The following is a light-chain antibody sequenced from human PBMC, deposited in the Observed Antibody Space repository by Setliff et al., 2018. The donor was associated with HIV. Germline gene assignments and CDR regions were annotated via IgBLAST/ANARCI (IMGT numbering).Light chain of an antibody. Sequence: QSALAQPASVSGSPGQSITIPCTGTSSDVGSYNLVSWYQQHPGKAPQLIIYEVSKRPSGVSNRFSGSKSGNTASLTISGLQAEDEADYYCCSYAGSSTYVFGTGTKVTVL. J-gene: IGLJ1*01. CDR3: CSYAGSSTYV. CDR2: EVS. CDR1: SSDVGSYNL. V-gene: IGLV2-23*02.